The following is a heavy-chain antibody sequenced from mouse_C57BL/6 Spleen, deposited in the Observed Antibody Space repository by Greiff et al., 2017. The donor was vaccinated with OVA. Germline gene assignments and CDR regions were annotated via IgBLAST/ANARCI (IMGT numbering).Heavy chain of an antibody. CDR2: IDPETGGT. CDR3: TRRLRGWYFDV. J-gene: IGHJ1*03. CDR1: GYTFTDYE. D-gene: IGHD1-1*01. V-gene: IGHV1-15*01. Sequence: QVQLQQSGAELVRPGASVTLSCKASGYTFTDYEMHWVKQTPVHGLEWIGAIDPETGGTAYNQKFKGKAILTADKSSSTAYMELRSLTSEDSAVYYCTRRLRGWYFDVWGTGTTVTVSS.